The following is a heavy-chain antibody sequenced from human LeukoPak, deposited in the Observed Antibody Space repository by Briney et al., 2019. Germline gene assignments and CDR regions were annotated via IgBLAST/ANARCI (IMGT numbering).Heavy chain of an antibody. Sequence: GASVKVSCKASGYTFTGYYIHWVRQAPGQGLEWMGWINPNSGGTNYAQKFQGRVTMTRDTSISTAYMELSSLRSEDTAVYYCARGAITMIVVENWFDPWGQGTLVTVSS. D-gene: IGHD3-22*01. CDR3: ARGAITMIVVENWFDP. CDR2: INPNSGGT. J-gene: IGHJ5*02. CDR1: GYTFTGYY. V-gene: IGHV1-2*02.